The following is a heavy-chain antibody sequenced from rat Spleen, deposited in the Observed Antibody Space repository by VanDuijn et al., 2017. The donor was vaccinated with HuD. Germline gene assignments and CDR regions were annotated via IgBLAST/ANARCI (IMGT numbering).Heavy chain of an antibody. CDR3: TTEGYTTDYYDYFDY. D-gene: IGHD1-6*01. CDR2: ITPSGNYT. J-gene: IGHJ2*01. V-gene: IGHV5-27*01. Sequence: EVQLVESGGGLVQPGGSLRLSCAASGFTFSDYNMAWVRQAPKKGLEWVSSITPSGNYTYYRDSVKGRFTISRDNAKSTLYLQMDSLRSKDTATYYCTTEGYTTDYYDYFDYWGQGVMVTVSS. CDR1: GFTFSDYN.